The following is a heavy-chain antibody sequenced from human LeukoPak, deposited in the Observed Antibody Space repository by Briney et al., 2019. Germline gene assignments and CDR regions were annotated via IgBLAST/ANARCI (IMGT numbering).Heavy chain of an antibody. Sequence: SETLSLTCTISGYSISSISRTYYWGWVRQSPGKGLEWIGSFYHSGSTYYNPSLQSRVIISIDTSKNQFSLKLSSVTAADTAVYYCAKLRVQNYGGNWGFDYWGQGTLVTVSS. J-gene: IGHJ4*02. CDR1: GYSISSISRTYY. CDR3: AKLRVQNYGGNWGFDY. V-gene: IGHV4-38-2*02. D-gene: IGHD4-23*01. CDR2: FYHSGST.